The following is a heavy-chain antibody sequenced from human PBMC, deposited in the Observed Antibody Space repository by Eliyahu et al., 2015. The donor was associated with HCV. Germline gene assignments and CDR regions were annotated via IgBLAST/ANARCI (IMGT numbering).Heavy chain of an antibody. CDR2: ISSSSSYI. D-gene: IGHD3-16*01. CDR1: GFTFSSYS. J-gene: IGHJ6*02. Sequence: EVQLVESGGGLVKPGGSLRLSCAASGFTFSSYSMNWVRQAPGKGLEWVSSISSSSSYIYYADSVKGRFTISRDNAKNSLYLQMNSLRAEDTAVYYCARVIRGALPYYYYGMDVWGQGTTVTVSS. V-gene: IGHV3-21*01. CDR3: ARVIRGALPYYYYGMDV.